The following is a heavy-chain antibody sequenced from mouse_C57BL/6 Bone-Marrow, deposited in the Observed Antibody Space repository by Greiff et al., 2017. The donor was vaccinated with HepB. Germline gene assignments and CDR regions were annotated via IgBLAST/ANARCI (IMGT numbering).Heavy chain of an antibody. CDR1: GYTFTDYY. Sequence: VHLVESGAELVRPGASVKLSCKASGYTFTDYYINWVKQRPGQGLEWIARIYPGSGNTYYNEKFKGKATLTAEKSSSTAYMQLSSLTSEDSAVYFCARTGGDYAMDYWGQGTSVTVSS. V-gene: IGHV1-76*01. J-gene: IGHJ4*01. CDR3: ARTGGDYAMDY. CDR2: IYPGSGNT.